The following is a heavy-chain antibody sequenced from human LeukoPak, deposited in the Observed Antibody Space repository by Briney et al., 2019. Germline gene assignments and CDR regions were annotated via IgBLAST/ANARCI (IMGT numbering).Heavy chain of an antibody. CDR3: ARYYDAASYYGD. V-gene: IGHV3-23*01. J-gene: IGHJ4*02. CDR1: GFTFSSYA. CDR2: ISGSGGST. D-gene: IGHD3-10*01. Sequence: PGGSLRLSCAASGFTFSSYAMSWVRQAPGKGLEWVSAISGSGGSTYYADSVKGRFTISRDNSKNTLYLQMNSLTAEDTAVYYCARYYDAASYYGDWGQGTLVTASS.